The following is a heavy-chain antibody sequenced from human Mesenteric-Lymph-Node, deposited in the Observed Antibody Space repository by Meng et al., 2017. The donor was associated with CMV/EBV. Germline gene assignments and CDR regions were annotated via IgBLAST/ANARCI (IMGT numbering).Heavy chain of an antibody. Sequence: SETLSLTCAVYGGSFSGYYWSWIRQPPGKGLEWIGEINHSGSTNYNPSLKSRVTISVDTSKNQFSLKLSSVTAADTAVYYCARLGSVTRRYDYWGQGTLVTVSS. CDR2: INHSGST. J-gene: IGHJ4*02. V-gene: IGHV4-34*01. CDR1: GGSFSGYY. CDR3: ARLGSVTRRYDY. D-gene: IGHD1-26*01.